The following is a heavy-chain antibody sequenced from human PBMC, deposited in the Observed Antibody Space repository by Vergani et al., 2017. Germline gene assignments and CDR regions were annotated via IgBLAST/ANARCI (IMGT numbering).Heavy chain of an antibody. V-gene: IGHV3-23*04. D-gene: IGHD2-15*01. CDR2: ISGSGGST. Sequence: EVQLVESGGGLVQPGRSLRLSCAASGFTFDDYAMHWVRQAPGKGLEWVSGISGSGGSTYYADSVKGRFTISRDNSKNTLYLQMNSLRAEDTAVYYCARDPIGYCSGGSCEGDAFDIWGQGTMVTVSS. CDR3: ARDPIGYCSGGSCEGDAFDI. J-gene: IGHJ3*02. CDR1: GFTFDDYA.